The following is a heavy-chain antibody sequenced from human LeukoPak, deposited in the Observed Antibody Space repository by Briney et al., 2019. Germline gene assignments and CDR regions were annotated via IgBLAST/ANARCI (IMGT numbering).Heavy chain of an antibody. CDR2: ISSSGNNT. Sequence: PGGSLRLSCAASGFTFSGYEMNWVRQAPGKGLEWVSYISSSGNNTYYADSVKGRFTISRDNAKNSLYLQMNSLRAEDTAVYYCARDSKWAYFDYWGQGTLVTVSS. V-gene: IGHV3-48*03. D-gene: IGHD2-8*01. CDR1: GFTFSGYE. CDR3: ARDSKWAYFDY. J-gene: IGHJ4*02.